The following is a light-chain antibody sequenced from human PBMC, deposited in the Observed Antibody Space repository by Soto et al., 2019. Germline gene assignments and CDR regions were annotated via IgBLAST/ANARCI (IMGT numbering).Light chain of an antibody. V-gene: IGKV3-11*01. CDR1: QSVSGY. Sequence: EIVLTQSPDTLSLSPGERATLSCRASQSVSGYLGWYQQKPGQAPRLLIYDASNRAYGVPARFRGSGSGTNFTLTIASLEPDDFAVYYCQQRSNWPYLTFGGGTRA. CDR2: DAS. J-gene: IGKJ4*01. CDR3: QQRSNWPYLT.